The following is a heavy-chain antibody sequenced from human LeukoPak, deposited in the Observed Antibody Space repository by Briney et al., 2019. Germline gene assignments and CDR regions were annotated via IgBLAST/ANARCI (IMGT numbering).Heavy chain of an antibody. CDR2: INLSGGSA. J-gene: IGHJ4*02. V-gene: IGHV1-46*01. D-gene: IGHD6-13*01. CDR1: GSTFTSYY. CDR3: ATSLPAAGYYFDY. Sequence: GASVKVSCKASGSTFTSYYMHWVRQAPGRGLEWMGIINLSGGSATYAQKFQGRVTMTRDTSTSTVYMELSSLRSEDTAVYYCATSLPAAGYYFDYWGQGTLVTVSS.